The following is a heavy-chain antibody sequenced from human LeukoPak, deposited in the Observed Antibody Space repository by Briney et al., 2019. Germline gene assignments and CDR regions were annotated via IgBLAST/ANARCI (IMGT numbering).Heavy chain of an antibody. CDR1: GYTFTSYG. J-gene: IGHJ5*02. V-gene: IGHV1-18*01. CDR2: ISAHNGNT. Sequence: ASVKVSCKASGYTFTSYGISWVRQAPGQGLEWMGWISAHNGNTNYAQKLQGRVTMTTDTSTSTAYMELRSLRSDDTAVYYCARVRPYYYDSSGYSLGWFDPWGQGTLVTVSS. D-gene: IGHD3-22*01. CDR3: ARVRPYYYDSSGYSLGWFDP.